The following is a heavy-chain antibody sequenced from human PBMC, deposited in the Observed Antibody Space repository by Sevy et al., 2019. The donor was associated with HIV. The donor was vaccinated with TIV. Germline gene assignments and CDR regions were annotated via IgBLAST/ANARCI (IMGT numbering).Heavy chain of an antibody. CDR2: ISSSGSTI. D-gene: IGHD3-22*01. V-gene: IGHV3-11*01. J-gene: IGHJ4*02. CDR3: ARDHPSCYYYDSCCSLTHDYFDY. CDR1: GFTFSDYY. Sequence: GGSLRLSCAASGFTFSDYYMSWIRQAPGKGLEWVSYISSSGSTIYYADSGKGRFTTSGDNAKNLLYLQMNSLRAEDTAVYYGARDHPSCYYYDSCCSLTHDYFDYWGQGTLVTVSS.